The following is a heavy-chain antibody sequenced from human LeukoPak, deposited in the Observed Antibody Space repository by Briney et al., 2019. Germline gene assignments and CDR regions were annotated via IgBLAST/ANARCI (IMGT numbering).Heavy chain of an antibody. D-gene: IGHD2-2*01. CDR2: LSYSGST. V-gene: IGHV4-61*01. CDR3: ARYPHCSSTDCYVT. Sequence: PSETLSLTCTVSGGSVSSGSYYWSWIRQPPGKGLEWIGYLSYSGSTNYNPSLKSRVSISVDTSKNQFSLKLSSVTAADTAVYYCARYPHCSSTDCYVTWGQGTLVIVPA. J-gene: IGHJ4*02. CDR1: GGSVSSGSYY.